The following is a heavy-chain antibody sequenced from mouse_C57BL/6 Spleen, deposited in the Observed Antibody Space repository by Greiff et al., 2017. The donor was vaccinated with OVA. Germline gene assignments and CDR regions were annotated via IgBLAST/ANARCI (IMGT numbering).Heavy chain of an antibody. CDR3: ARLSHYAMDY. Sequence: VQRVESGAELARPGASVKLSCKASGYTFTSYGISWVKQRTGQGLEWIGEIYPRSGNTYYNEKFKGKATLTADKSSSTAYMELRSLTSEDSAVYFCARLSHYAMDYWGQGTSVTVSS. J-gene: IGHJ4*01. CDR1: GYTFTSYG. CDR2: IYPRSGNT. V-gene: IGHV1-81*01.